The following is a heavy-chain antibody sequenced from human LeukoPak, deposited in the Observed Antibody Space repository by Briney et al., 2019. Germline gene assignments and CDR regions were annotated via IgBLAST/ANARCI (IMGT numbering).Heavy chain of an antibody. CDR2: ICTSGST. D-gene: IGHD2-21*02. V-gene: IGHV4-4*07. CDR3: ARDCGGDCYHPRPNDAFDI. CDR1: GGSISSYY. Sequence: SETLSLTCTVSGGSISSYYWSWIRQPAGKGLEWIGRICTSGSTNYNPSLKSRVTMSVDTSKNQFSLKLSSVTAADTAVYYCARDCGGDCYHPRPNDAFDIWGQGTMVTVS. J-gene: IGHJ3*02.